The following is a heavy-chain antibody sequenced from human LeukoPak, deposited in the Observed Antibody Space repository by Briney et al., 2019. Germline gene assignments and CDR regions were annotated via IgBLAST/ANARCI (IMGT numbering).Heavy chain of an antibody. CDR3: ARGRSYFDWLLQDFDY. CDR1: GYTFTGYY. J-gene: IGHJ4*02. Sequence: ASVKVSCKASGYTFTGYYMHWVRQAPGQGLEWMGWINPNSGGTNYAQKLQGRVTMTRDTSISTAYMELSRLRSDDTAVYYCARGRSYFDWLLQDFDYWGQGTLVTVSS. V-gene: IGHV1-2*02. D-gene: IGHD3-9*01. CDR2: INPNSGGT.